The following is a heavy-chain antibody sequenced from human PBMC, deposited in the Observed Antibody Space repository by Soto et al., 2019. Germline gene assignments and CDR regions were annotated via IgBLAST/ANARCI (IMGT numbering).Heavy chain of an antibody. V-gene: IGHV3-74*01. CDR2: INSDGSIT. Sequence: EVQLVESGGGLVQPGGSLRLSCAASGFTFSSYWMHWVRQVPEKGLVWVSRINSDGSITNYADAVKGRFTISRDNVKNTLYLQMHSLRAEDTAVYYCVRYPRSVGGSYRPDYWGQGTLVTVSS. D-gene: IGHD3-16*02. CDR3: VRYPRSVGGSYRPDY. CDR1: GFTFSSYW. J-gene: IGHJ4*02.